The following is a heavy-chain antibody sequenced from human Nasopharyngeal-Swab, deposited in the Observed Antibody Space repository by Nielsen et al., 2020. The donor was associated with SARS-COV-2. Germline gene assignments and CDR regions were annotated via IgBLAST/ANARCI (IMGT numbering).Heavy chain of an antibody. Sequence: GESLKISCAASGFTFSSYDMHWVRQATGKGLEWVSAIGTAGDTYYPGSVKDRFTISRENAKNPLYLQMNSLRAGDTAVYYCARALAPYSGYDYDYYYGMDVWGQGTTVTVSS. J-gene: IGHJ6*02. CDR2: IGTAGDT. CDR3: ARALAPYSGYDYDYYYGMDV. D-gene: IGHD5-12*01. V-gene: IGHV3-13*04. CDR1: GFTFSSYD.